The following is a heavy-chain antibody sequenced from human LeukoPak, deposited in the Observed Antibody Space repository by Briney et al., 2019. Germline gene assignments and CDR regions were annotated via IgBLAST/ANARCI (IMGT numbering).Heavy chain of an antibody. J-gene: IGHJ4*02. D-gene: IGHD6-13*01. CDR3: ARHNPSIAAAGTPTFDY. Sequence: SETLSLTCTVSGGSISSSSYYWGWIRQPPGKELEWIGSIYYSGSTYYNPSLKSRVTISVDTPKNQFSRKLSSVTAADTAVYYCARHNPSIAAAGTPTFDYWGQGTLVTVSS. CDR2: IYYSGST. CDR1: GGSISSSSYY. V-gene: IGHV4-39*01.